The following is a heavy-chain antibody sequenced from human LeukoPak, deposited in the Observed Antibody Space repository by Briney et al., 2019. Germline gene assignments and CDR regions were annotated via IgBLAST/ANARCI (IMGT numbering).Heavy chain of an antibody. CDR3: ARDHGIAAAGTPFFDY. Sequence: ASVKVSCKASGYTFTSYYMHWVRQPPGQGLEWMGIINPSGGSTSYAQKFQGRVTMTRDTSTSTVYMELSSLRSEDTAVYYCARDHGIAAAGTPFFDYWGQGTLVTVSS. D-gene: IGHD6-13*01. CDR2: INPSGGST. V-gene: IGHV1-46*01. J-gene: IGHJ4*02. CDR1: GYTFTSYY.